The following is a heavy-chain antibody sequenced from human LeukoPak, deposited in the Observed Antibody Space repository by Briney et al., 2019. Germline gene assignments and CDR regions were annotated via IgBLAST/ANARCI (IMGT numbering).Heavy chain of an antibody. CDR3: VRGGQGRDDYFDY. CDR2: IGTGGDDI. J-gene: IGHJ4*02. V-gene: IGHV3-21*05. CDR1: GFIFRSYS. Sequence: GGSLRLSCAASGFIFRSYSLNWVRQSPGQGLEWISYIGTGGDDIYYADSVRGRFTISRDSAKNSVDLRMNSLRVEDTAVYYCVRGGQGRDDYFDYWGQGTLVTVSS.